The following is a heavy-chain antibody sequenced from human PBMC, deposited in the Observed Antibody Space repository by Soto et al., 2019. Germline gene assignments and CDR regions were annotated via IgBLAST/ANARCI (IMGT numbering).Heavy chain of an antibody. CDR2: IKSDGSST. J-gene: IGHJ4*02. CDR3: ARETFRSFYSDY. D-gene: IGHD3-16*01. CDR1: GFTFSSYW. V-gene: IGHV3-74*01. Sequence: GGSLRLSCTASGFTFSSYWMHWVRQDPGKGLVWVSRIKSDGSSTNYADSVKGRFTISRDNAKNTLYLQMNSLRAEDTAVYYCARETFRSFYSDYWGQGTLVTVSS.